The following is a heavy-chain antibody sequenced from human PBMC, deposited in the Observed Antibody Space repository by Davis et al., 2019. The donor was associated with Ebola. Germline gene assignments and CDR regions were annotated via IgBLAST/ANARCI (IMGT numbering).Heavy chain of an antibody. V-gene: IGHV3-11*04. J-gene: IGHJ6*02. CDR3: ARELLRYYGMDV. CDR1: GFTVSSNY. CDR2: ISSSGSTI. Sequence: GESLKISCAASGFTVSSNYMSWVRQAPGKGLEWVSYISSSGSTIYYADSVKGRFTISRDNAKNSLYLQMNSLRAEDTAVYYCARELLRYYGMDVWGQGTTVTVSS.